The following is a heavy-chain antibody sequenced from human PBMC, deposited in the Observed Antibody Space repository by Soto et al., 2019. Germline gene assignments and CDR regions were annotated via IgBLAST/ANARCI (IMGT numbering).Heavy chain of an antibody. V-gene: IGHV4-30-2*01. CDR2: IYHSGST. CDR1: GGSISSGGYS. CDR3: ARGMTTVTTFDY. Sequence: QLQLQESGSGLVKPSQTLSLTCAVSGGSISSGGYSCNWIRQPPGKGLEWIGYIYHSGSTYYNPSLQSRVTISVDRPKNQFALKLSSVTAADTAVYYCARGMTTVTTFDYWGQGTLVTVSS. J-gene: IGHJ4*02. D-gene: IGHD4-17*01.